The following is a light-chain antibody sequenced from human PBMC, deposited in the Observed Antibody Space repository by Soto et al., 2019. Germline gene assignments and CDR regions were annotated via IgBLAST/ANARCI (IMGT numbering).Light chain of an antibody. J-gene: IGLJ1*01. V-gene: IGLV2-8*01. Sequence: QSALTQPPSASGSPGQSVTISCTGTSSXVXGYNYVSWYQHHPGKGPKLMIFEVSKRPSGVPDRFSGSKSGNTASLTVAGLQAEDEADYYCSSYAGTNNYVFGTGTKLTVL. CDR3: SSYAGTNNYV. CDR2: EVS. CDR1: SSXVXGYNY.